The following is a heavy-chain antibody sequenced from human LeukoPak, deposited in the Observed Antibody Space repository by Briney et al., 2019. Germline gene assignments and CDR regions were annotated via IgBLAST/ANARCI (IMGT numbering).Heavy chain of an antibody. Sequence: GSSVKVSCKASGYTFTGYYIHWVRQAPRQGLEWMGRINPNSGGTKYAQKFQGRVTMTRDTSISTAYMELSRLRSDDTAGYYSARSGSSSWYWGQGTLVTVSS. D-gene: IGHD6-13*01. CDR1: GYTFTGYY. J-gene: IGHJ4*02. CDR2: INPNSGGT. V-gene: IGHV1-2*06. CDR3: ARSGSSSWY.